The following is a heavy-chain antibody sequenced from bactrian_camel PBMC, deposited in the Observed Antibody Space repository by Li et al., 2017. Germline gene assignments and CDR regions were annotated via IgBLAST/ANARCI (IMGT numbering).Heavy chain of an antibody. J-gene: IGHJ4*01. CDR1: RDFNDADA. V-gene: IGHV3S1*01. Sequence: HVQLVESGGGSVQIGGSLTLACAASRDFNDADAEWGWFRQAQGAPCEMVASIAPDGKQYYAASVKGRFTISRDNAKNTLYLQLNSLTREDSAMYYCTRETQLWPGDPGHRL. CDR2: SIAPDGKQ.